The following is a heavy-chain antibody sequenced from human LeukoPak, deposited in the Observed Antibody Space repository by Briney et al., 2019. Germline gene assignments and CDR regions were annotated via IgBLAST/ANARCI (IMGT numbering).Heavy chain of an antibody. CDR3: ARSYLWGSYRYFDY. D-gene: IGHD3-16*02. Sequence: GGSLRLSCVASGFTVSSNYMSWVRQAPGKGLEWVSVIYSGGSTYYADSVKGRFTISRDNSKNTLYLQMNSLRAEDTAVYYCARSYLWGSYRYFDYWGQGTLVTVSS. CDR2: IYSGGST. J-gene: IGHJ4*02. CDR1: GFTVSSNY. V-gene: IGHV3-66*01.